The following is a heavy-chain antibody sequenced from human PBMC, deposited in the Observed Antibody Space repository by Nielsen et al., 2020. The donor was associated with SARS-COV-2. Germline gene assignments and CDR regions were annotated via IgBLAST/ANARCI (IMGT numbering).Heavy chain of an antibody. CDR2: ISSSSAYT. CDR3: AREGRKLPLDY. CDR1: GFSFRDSY. V-gene: IGHV3-11*05. Sequence: GGSLRLSCAASGFSFRDSYMSWIRQAPGKGLEWISYISSSSAYTNYADSLKGRFAISRDNAKNSLYLQMNSLRAEDTAVYYCAREGRKLPLDYWGQGVLVTVSS. D-gene: IGHD5-24*01. J-gene: IGHJ4*02.